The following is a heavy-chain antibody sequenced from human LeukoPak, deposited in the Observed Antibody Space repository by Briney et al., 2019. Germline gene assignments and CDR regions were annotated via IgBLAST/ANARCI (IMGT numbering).Heavy chain of an antibody. CDR2: IKQDGSEK. CDR1: GFTFSSYW. CDR3: ARDFICSSTSCNGY. D-gene: IGHD2-2*01. V-gene: IGHV3-7*03. Sequence: GGSLRLSCAASGFTFSSYWMSWVRQAPGKGLEWVANIKQDGSEKYYVDSVKGRFTISRDNAKNSLYLQMNSLRAEDTAVCYCARDFICSSTSCNGYWGQGTLVTVSS. J-gene: IGHJ4*02.